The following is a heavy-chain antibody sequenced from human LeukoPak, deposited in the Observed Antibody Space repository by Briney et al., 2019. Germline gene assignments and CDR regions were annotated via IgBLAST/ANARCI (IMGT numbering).Heavy chain of an antibody. CDR2: IKHDGSEK. Sequence: GGSLRLSCAASGFTFSSYWMSWVRQAPGKGLEWVANIKHDGSEKYYLESVKGRFTISRDNARNSLYVQMNSLRAEDTAIYYCARGYGDYGGQDFDYWGQGTLVTVSS. V-gene: IGHV3-7*04. CDR1: GFTFSSYW. J-gene: IGHJ4*02. D-gene: IGHD4-17*01. CDR3: ARGYGDYGGQDFDY.